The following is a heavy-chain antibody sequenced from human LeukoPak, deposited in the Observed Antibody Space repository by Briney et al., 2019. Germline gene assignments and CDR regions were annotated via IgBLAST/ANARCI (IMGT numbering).Heavy chain of an antibody. Sequence: SGGSLRLSCAASWFTVSSNYMSWVRQAPGEGLEWVSVIYSGGSTYYADSVKGRFTISRDNSKNTLYLQMNSLRAEDTAVYYCARESGYDPYYFDYWGQGTLVTVSS. D-gene: IGHD3-22*01. CDR2: IYSGGST. V-gene: IGHV3-53*01. CDR1: WFTVSSNY. J-gene: IGHJ4*02. CDR3: ARESGYDPYYFDY.